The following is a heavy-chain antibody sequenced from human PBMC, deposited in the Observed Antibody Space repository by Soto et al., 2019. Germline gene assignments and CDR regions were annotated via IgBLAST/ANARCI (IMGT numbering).Heavy chain of an antibody. J-gene: IGHJ4*02. CDR1: GLTLTNYE. Sequence: EEHLMESGGGTVQPGGSLRLSCAASGLTLTNYEIIWVRQAPGKGLKWISYISSGASIILYSDSVKGRFTISRDNARKSVYLQMNNLRDGDTAVYSGASLRYTCGYSRPRHWGQGTLVTVSS. CDR2: ISSGASII. V-gene: IGHV3-48*03. D-gene: IGHD5-18*01. CDR3: ASLRYTCGYSRPRH.